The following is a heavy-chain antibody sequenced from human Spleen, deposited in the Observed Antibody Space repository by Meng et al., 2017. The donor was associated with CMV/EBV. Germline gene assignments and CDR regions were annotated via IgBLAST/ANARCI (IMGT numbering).Heavy chain of an antibody. J-gene: IGHJ4*02. CDR2: IYYGGSY. CDR1: GVSISSSTSY. D-gene: IGHD3-3*01. Sequence: SGVSISSSTSYWGWIRQPPGKGLENIGFIYYGGSYYYNPSLTGRLTISVDTSKNHFSLRLSSVTAADTAVYYCVGQDFWSGSFPLDNWGRGTLVTVSS. V-gene: IGHV4-39*01. CDR3: VGQDFWSGSFPLDN.